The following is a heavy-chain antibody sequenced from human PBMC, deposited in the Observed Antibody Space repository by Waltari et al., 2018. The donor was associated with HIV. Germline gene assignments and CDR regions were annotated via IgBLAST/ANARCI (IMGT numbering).Heavy chain of an antibody. V-gene: IGHV4-34*01. D-gene: IGHD7-27*01. CDR1: GGSFSGYY. CDR2: IDHSGSI. Sequence: QVRLQQWGAGLLKPSETLSLTCAVYGGSFSGYYWSWIRQSPGKGLECIGEIDHSGSINYNPSLKSRVIISVDRYKNQFSLKLSSVTAADTARYYCARGSWGSGMDVWG. CDR3: ARGSWGSGMDV. J-gene: IGHJ6*01.